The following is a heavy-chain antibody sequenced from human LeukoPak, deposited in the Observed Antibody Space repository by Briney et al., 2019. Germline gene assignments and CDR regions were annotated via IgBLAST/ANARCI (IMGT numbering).Heavy chain of an antibody. CDR2: ISSASDYI. J-gene: IGHJ6*02. D-gene: IGHD6-13*01. V-gene: IGHV3-21*01. Sequence: PGGSLRLSCAASGFTFSTYSMNWVRQAPGKGLEWVSSISSASDYIYYADSVKGRFTISRDNAKKSLYLQVNSLREEDTAVYYCGGEFSSSPASMDVWGQGTTVTVSS. CDR1: GFTFSTYS. CDR3: GGEFSSSPASMDV.